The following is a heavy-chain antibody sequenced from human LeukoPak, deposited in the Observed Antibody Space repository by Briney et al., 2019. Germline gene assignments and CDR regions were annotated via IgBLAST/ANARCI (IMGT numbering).Heavy chain of an antibody. CDR3: ARDVVLTSSPDAFDI. CDR1: GVSITKDGYS. Sequence: SQTLSLTCTVSGVSITKDGYSWTWIRQPPGKGLEWIGDISYSGSTKYKPSLKRRLTISGDVSRNQFSLKLTSVTAADTAVYYCARDVVLTSSPDAFDIWGQGTMVTVSS. J-gene: IGHJ3*02. D-gene: IGHD2-21*02. CDR2: ISYSGST. V-gene: IGHV4-31*03.